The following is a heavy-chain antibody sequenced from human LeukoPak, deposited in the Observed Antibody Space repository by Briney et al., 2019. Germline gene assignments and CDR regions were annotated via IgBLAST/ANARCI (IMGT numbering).Heavy chain of an antibody. J-gene: IGHJ1*01. CDR3: ARARRVQVIPVAESAEYFEH. V-gene: IGHV1-18*01. CDR1: GYPFTSFG. Sequence: ASVKVSCKTSGYPFTSFGVSWVRQAPGQGLEWMGWISPYNGNTNFAQSFQGRLTLTTDTSTSTVYMELRSLRSDDTAVYFCARARRVQVIPVAESAEYFEHWGQGTLVTVSS. D-gene: IGHD2-2*01. CDR2: ISPYNGNT.